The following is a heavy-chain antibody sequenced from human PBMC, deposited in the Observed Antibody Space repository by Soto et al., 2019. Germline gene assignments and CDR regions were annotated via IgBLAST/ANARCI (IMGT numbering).Heavy chain of an antibody. CDR2: IYYSGST. J-gene: IGHJ6*02. Sequence: SETLSLTCTVSGGSISSYYWSWIRQPPGKGLEWIGYIYYSGSTNYNPSLKSRVTISVDTSKNQFSLKLSSVTAADTAVYYCARVPWGVVNGPHYYYGMDVWGQGTTVTV. CDR3: ARVPWGVVNGPHYYYGMDV. CDR1: GGSISSYY. V-gene: IGHV4-59*01. D-gene: IGHD3-3*01.